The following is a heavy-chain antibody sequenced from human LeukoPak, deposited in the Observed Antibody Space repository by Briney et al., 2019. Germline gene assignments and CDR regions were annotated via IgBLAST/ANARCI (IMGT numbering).Heavy chain of an antibody. Sequence: AGGSLRLSCTASGFTFSSYAMSWVRQAPGKGLEWVSAISGSGGSTYYADSVKGRFTISRDNSKNTLYLQMNSLRAEHTALYYCAKDPTYYYDSSGYYLGYWGQGTLVTVSS. D-gene: IGHD3-22*01. CDR3: AKDPTYYYDSSGYYLGY. J-gene: IGHJ4*02. CDR1: GFTFSSYA. CDR2: ISGSGGST. V-gene: IGHV3-23*01.